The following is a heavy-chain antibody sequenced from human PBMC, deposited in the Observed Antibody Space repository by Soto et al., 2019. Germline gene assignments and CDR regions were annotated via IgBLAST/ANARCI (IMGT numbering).Heavy chain of an antibody. J-gene: IGHJ6*02. CDR3: ARAPSPGGSYSNGMDV. V-gene: IGHV3-11*01. CDR2: ISSSGSTI. CDR1: GFTFSDYY. D-gene: IGHD1-26*01. Sequence: PGGSLRLSCAASGFTFSDYYMSWIRQAPGKGLEWVSYISSSGSTIYYADSVKGRFTISRDNAKNSLYLQMNSLRAEDTAVYYCARAPSPGGSYSNGMDVWGQGTTVTVS.